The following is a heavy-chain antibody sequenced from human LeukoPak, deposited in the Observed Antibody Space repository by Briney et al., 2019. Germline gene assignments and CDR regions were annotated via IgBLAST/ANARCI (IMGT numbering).Heavy chain of an antibody. CDR1: GFTFSTYA. Sequence: PGGPLRLSCAASGFTFSTYAMSWVRQAPGKGLEWVSGLSGSGSSAYYADSVKGRFTISRDNSKNTLYLQMNSLRPEDTAVYYCAKGLTNLGDDWGQGTLVTVSS. D-gene: IGHD3-9*01. V-gene: IGHV3-23*01. CDR3: AKGLTNLGDD. CDR2: LSGSGSSA. J-gene: IGHJ4*02.